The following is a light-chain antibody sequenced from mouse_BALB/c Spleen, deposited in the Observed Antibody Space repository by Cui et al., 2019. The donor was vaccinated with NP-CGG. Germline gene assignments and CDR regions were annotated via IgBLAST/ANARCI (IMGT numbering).Light chain of an antibody. CDR3: ALWYSNHWV. V-gene: IGLV1*01. Sequence: QAVLTQESALTTSPGETVTLTCRSSTGAVTTSNYANWVQERPDHLFTGLIGGTNNRPPGVPARFSGSLIGDKAALTITRAQTEDEAVYFCALWYSNHWVFGGGTKLTVL. J-gene: IGLJ1*01. CDR1: TGAVTTSNY. CDR2: GTN.